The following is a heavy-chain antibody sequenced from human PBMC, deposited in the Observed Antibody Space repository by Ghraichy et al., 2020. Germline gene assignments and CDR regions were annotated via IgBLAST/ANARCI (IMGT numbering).Heavy chain of an antibody. Sequence: ASVKVSCKVSGYTFTELSMHWVRQAPGKGLEWMGGFDSEDGETIYAQKFQGRVTMTEDTSTDTAYMELSSLRSEDTAVYYCATEYYYGSGSYYYYGMDVWGQGTTVTV. D-gene: IGHD3-10*01. J-gene: IGHJ6*01. CDR2: FDSEDGET. V-gene: IGHV1-24*01. CDR3: ATEYYYGSGSYYYYGMDV. CDR1: GYTFTELS.